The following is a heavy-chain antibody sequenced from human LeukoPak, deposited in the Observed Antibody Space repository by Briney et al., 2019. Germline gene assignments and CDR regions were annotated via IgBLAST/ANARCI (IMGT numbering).Heavy chain of an antibody. CDR1: GFTFSSFA. J-gene: IGHJ3*01. D-gene: IGHD4-17*01. CDR3: GRDANGDYVGAFEY. CDR2: IRGGGAAT. Sequence: SGGSLRLSCAASGFTFSSFAMTWVRQSPGKGLEWVSSIRGGGAATGYADSVRGRFTIFRDNSKNTLYLQMNSLRAEDSAVYFCGRDANGDYVGAFEYWGQGTLVTVSS. V-gene: IGHV3-23*01.